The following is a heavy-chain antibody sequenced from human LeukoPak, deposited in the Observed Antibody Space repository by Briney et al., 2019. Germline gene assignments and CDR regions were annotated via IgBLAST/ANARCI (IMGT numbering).Heavy chain of an antibody. CDR3: AKLAKYFYGSETYYFFEH. Sequence: GGSLRLSCAASGFSFTTYWMSWVRQAPGKGLEWVANINQDGTEKYYVDSVKGRFTISRDNAKSSLYLQMNSLRVEDTAVYYCAKLAKYFYGSETYYFFEHWGQGTPVTASS. CDR2: INQDGTEK. V-gene: IGHV3-7*01. J-gene: IGHJ4*02. CDR1: GFSFTTYW. D-gene: IGHD3-10*01.